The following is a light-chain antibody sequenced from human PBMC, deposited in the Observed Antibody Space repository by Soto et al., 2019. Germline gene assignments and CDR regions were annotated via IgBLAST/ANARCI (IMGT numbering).Light chain of an antibody. CDR1: SNDVGGYNY. J-gene: IGLJ1*01. CDR3: SSYTSIDTWV. CDR2: DVS. V-gene: IGLV2-14*01. Sequence: QSVLTQPASVSGSPGQSITISCTGASNDVGGYNYVSWYQQHPGKAHKVLISDVSNRPSGISNRFSGSKSGNTASLTISGLQAEDEADYYCSSYTSIDTWVFGTGTKVTVL.